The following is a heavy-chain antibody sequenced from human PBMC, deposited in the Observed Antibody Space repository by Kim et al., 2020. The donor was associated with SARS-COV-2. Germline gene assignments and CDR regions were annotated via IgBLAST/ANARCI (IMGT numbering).Heavy chain of an antibody. J-gene: IGHJ4*02. CDR3: ARNHRSSHDY. V-gene: IGHV3-23*01. D-gene: IGHD6-13*01. CDR2: ISYGGDYT. CDR1: GFAFSDYD. Sequence: GGSLRLSCAASGFAFSDYDMNWVRQAPGKGLEWVSTISYGGDYTYYADSVRGRFAISRDNSKNTLYLHMDSLRASDTAVYYCARNHRSSHDYWGQGTLVTVSS.